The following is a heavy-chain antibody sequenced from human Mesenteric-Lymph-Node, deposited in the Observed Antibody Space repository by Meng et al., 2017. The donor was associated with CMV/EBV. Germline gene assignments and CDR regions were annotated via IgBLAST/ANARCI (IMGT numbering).Heavy chain of an antibody. CDR3: ARGVNYGMDV. D-gene: IGHD3-10*01. Sequence: GESLKISCVASGLTFSTFGVHWVRQAPGKGLEWVAFIRYDGSNKNYVDSVKGRFTISRDNSKNTLYLQMNSLRGEDTALYYCARGVNYGMDVWGQGTTVTVSS. J-gene: IGHJ6*02. V-gene: IGHV3-30*02. CDR1: GLTFSTFG. CDR2: IRYDGSNK.